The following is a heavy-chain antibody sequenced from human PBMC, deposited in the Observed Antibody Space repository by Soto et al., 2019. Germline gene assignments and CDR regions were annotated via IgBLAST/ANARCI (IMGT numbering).Heavy chain of an antibody. D-gene: IGHD3-3*01. Sequence: EVQLVESGGGLVKPGGSLRLSCAASGFTFSNAWMNWVRQAPGKGLEWVGRIKSKTEGGTTDNAAPVKGRFTISRDDSKNTLYLQMNSLKTEDTAVYYCTTDMVDFWSGYQDDYWGQGTLVTVSS. CDR2: IKSKTEGGTT. J-gene: IGHJ4*02. CDR1: GFTFSNAW. CDR3: TTDMVDFWSGYQDDY. V-gene: IGHV3-15*07.